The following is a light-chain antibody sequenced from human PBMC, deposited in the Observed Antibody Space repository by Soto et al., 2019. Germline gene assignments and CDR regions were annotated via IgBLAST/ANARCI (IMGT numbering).Light chain of an antibody. J-gene: IGLJ2*01. CDR2: ATR. CDR1: SSDVGNYNL. Sequence: QSALTQPASVSGSPGQSITISCTGTSSDVGNYNLVSWYQQHPGKAPKLIIYATRKRPSGVSNRYSGSKSGYTASLTISGLQAEDEATYHCCSYAGSITFTFGGGTQLTVL. V-gene: IGLV2-23*02. CDR3: CSYAGSITFT.